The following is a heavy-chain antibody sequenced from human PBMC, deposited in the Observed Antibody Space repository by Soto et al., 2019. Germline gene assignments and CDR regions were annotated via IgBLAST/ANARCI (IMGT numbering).Heavy chain of an antibody. CDR3: ARLGGYCSITKCYGGGDY. Sequence: GESLKISCKGSGYSFTSYWIGWVRQMPGKGLEWMGIIYPGDSDTRYSPSFQGQVTISADKSISTAYLQWSSLRASDTAMYYCARLGGYCSITKCYGGGDYWGQGTLVTVSS. D-gene: IGHD2-2*01. J-gene: IGHJ4*02. CDR2: IYPGDSDT. CDR1: GYSFTSYW. V-gene: IGHV5-51*01.